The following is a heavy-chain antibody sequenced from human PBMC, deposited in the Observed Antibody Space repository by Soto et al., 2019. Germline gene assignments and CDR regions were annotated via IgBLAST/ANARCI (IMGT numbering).Heavy chain of an antibody. CDR3: AKGARITIFGVARGAFDI. CDR2: ISGSGGST. CDR1: GFTFSSYA. Sequence: EVQLLESGGGLVQPGGSLRLSCAASGFTFSSYAMSWVRQAPGKGLEWVSAISGSGGSTYYADSVKGRFTISRDNSKNTLYLQMISLRAEDTAVYYCAKGARITIFGVARGAFDIWGQGTMVTVSS. V-gene: IGHV3-23*01. J-gene: IGHJ3*02. D-gene: IGHD3-3*01.